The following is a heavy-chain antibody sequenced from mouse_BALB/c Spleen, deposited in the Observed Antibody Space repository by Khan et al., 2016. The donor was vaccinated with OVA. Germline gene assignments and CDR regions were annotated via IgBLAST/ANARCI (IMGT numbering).Heavy chain of an antibody. V-gene: IGHV5-9*04. D-gene: IGHD2-3*01. J-gene: IGHJ4*01. CDR3: ARSDGYYGRGAMDY. Sequence: PNSVKGRFTISRDNAENTLYLQMSSLRSEDTAMYYCARSDGYYGRGAMDYWGQGTSVTVSS.